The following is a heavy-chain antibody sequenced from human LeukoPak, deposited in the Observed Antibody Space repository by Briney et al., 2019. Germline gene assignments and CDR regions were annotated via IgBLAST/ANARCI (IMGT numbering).Heavy chain of an antibody. J-gene: IGHJ4*02. CDR1: GFTFSSYS. Sequence: GGSLRLSCAASGFTFSSYSMNWVRQAPGKGLEWVSSISSSSSYIYYADSVKGRFTISRDNAKNSLYLQMNSLRAEDTAVYYCARRSDYYDSSAYYYWGQGTLVTVSS. D-gene: IGHD3-22*01. V-gene: IGHV3-21*01. CDR3: ARRSDYYDSSAYYY. CDR2: ISSSSSYI.